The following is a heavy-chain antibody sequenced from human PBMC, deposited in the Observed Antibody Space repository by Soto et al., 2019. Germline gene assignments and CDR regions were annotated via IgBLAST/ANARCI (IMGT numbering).Heavy chain of an antibody. CDR3: ARQQDYDILTGWVDNWFDP. CDR2: ISAYNGNT. CDR1: GYTFTSYG. J-gene: IGHJ5*02. V-gene: IGHV1-18*01. Sequence: ASVKVSCKASGYTFTSYGISWVRQAPGQGLEWMGWISAYNGNTNYAQKLQGRVTMTTDTSTSTAYMELRSLRSGDTAVYYCARQQDYDILTGWVDNWFDPWGQGTLVTVSS. D-gene: IGHD3-9*01.